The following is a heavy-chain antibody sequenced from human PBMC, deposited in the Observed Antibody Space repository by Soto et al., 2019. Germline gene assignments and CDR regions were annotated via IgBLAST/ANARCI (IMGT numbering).Heavy chain of an antibody. CDR3: GTSPGGGGY. V-gene: IGHV3-53*01. CDR1: GFTVSNNY. J-gene: IGHJ4*02. CDR2: IYSGGYT. D-gene: IGHD3-10*01. Sequence: EVQLVESGGGLIQPGGSLRLSCAVSGFTVSNNYMSWVRQAPGKGLEGVSVIYSGGYTAYGDSVKGRFTISRDNSKNNLYLKKKSQGPADRAVFSWGTSPGGGGYWGQGTLVTVSS.